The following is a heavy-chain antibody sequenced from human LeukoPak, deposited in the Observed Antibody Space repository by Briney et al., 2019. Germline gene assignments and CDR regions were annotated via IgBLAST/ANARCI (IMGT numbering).Heavy chain of an antibody. CDR3: AKGARIERSALVVAVPFDP. CDR2: ISGSGGST. CDR1: GFTFSSYA. D-gene: IGHD3-22*01. J-gene: IGHJ5*02. Sequence: PGGSLRLSCAASGFTFSSYAMSWVRQAPGKGLEWVSAISGSGGSTYYADSVKGRFTISRDNSKNTLYLQVNSLRAEDTAVYYCAKGARIERSALVVAVPFDPWGQGTLVTVSS. V-gene: IGHV3-23*01.